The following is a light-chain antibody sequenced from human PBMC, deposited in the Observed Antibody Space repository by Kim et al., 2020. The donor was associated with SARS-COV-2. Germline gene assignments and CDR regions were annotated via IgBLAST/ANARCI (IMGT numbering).Light chain of an antibody. V-gene: IGLV6-57*03. CDR1: SGSIASNY. CDR2: EDN. J-gene: IGLJ2*01. Sequence: GNQVTISWTRRSGSIASNYVQWYQQRPGSAPATVIYEDNQRPSGVPDRFSGSIDSSANSASLAVSGLKTEDEADYYCQSYDSSNVVFGGGTQLTVL. CDR3: QSYDSSNVV.